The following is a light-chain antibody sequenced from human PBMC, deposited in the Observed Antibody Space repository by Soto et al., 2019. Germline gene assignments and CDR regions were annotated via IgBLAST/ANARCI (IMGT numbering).Light chain of an antibody. J-gene: IGLJ1*01. CDR3: SSYTNINTRACV. V-gene: IGLV2-14*01. CDR1: SSDVGTYNY. CDR2: EVS. Sequence: QSVLTQPASVSGSPGQSITISCTGTSSDVGTYNYVSWYQQHPGKAPKLMIYEVSNRPSGVSNRFSGSKSANTASLTISGLQAEDEADYYCSSYTNINTRACVFGTGTKLTVL.